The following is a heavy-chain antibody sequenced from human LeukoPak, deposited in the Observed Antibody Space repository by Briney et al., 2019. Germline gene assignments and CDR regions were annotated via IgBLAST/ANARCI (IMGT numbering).Heavy chain of an antibody. V-gene: IGHV3-23*01. CDR3: AKGHSDYGTGFDC. D-gene: IGHD4/OR15-4a*01. CDR2: ISGTGDNT. J-gene: IGHJ4*02. CDR1: XXTFXSYA. Sequence: GGSLRLSCAASXXTFXSYAMSWVRXAPXKXXEXVLVISGTGDNTYYADSVKGRFTIPRDNSQNTLYLQMNSLRAEDTAVYYCAKGHSDYGTGFDCWGQGTLVTVAS.